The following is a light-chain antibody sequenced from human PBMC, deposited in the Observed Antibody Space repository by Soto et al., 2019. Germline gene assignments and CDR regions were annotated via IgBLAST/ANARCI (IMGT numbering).Light chain of an antibody. J-gene: IGLJ1*01. CDR2: DVS. Sequence: QSVLTQPASVSGSPGQSITISCTGTSSDVGGYNYVSWYQQHPGKAHKLIIYDVSNRPSGVSYRFSGSKSGNTASLPIFGLQAEDDTDYYCSSYTSTSTYVFGTGTKVTVL. CDR3: SSYTSTSTYV. V-gene: IGLV2-14*03. CDR1: SSDVGGYNY.